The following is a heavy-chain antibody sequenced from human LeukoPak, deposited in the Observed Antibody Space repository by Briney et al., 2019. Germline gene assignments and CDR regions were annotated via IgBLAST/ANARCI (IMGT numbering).Heavy chain of an antibody. V-gene: IGHV3-23*01. D-gene: IGHD2-2*01. CDR1: GFTFSSYA. CDR2: ISGSGGST. CDR3: ARERGYCSSTSCLNWFDP. J-gene: IGHJ5*02. Sequence: GGSLRLSCAASGFTFSSYAMSWVRQAPGKGLEWVSAISGSGGSTYYADSVKGRFTISRDNAKNSLYLQMNSLRAEDTAVYYCARERGYCSSTSCLNWFDPWGQGTLVTVSS.